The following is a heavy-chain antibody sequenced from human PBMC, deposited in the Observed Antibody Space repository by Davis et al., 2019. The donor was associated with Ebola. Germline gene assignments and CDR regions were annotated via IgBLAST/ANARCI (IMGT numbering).Heavy chain of an antibody. CDR1: GFVFSTYA. J-gene: IGHJ4*02. Sequence: GESLKISCAASGFVFSTYAMGWVRQAPGKGLEWVSVISGGGLNTEYADSVKGRFTISRDNSKNTLYLQMNSLRAEDTAVYYCAKDLRELEYSYGLHWGQGALVTVSS. V-gene: IGHV3-23*01. CDR2: ISGGGLNT. CDR3: AKDLRELEYSYGLH. D-gene: IGHD5-18*01.